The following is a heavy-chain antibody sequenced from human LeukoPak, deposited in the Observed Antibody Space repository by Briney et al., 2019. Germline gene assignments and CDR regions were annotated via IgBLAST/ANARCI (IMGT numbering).Heavy chain of an antibody. V-gene: IGHV3-21*01. D-gene: IGHD3-16*01. CDR1: GFTFSSYS. Sequence: GGSLRLSCAAYGFTFSSYSMNWVRQAPGKGLEWVSSISSSSSYIYYADSVKGRFTISRDNAKNSLYLQMNSLRAEDTAVYYCASWVGDYVGPWGQGTLVTVSS. CDR3: ASWVGDYVGP. J-gene: IGHJ5*02. CDR2: ISSSSSYI.